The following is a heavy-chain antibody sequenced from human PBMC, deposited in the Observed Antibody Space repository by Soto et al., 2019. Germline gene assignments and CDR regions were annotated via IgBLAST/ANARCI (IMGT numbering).Heavy chain of an antibody. CDR3: ASPLGYSYGPWEAIDI. CDR2: ISAYNGNT. V-gene: IGHV1-18*01. D-gene: IGHD5-18*01. CDR1: GYTFTSYG. Sequence: ASVKVSFKASGYTFTSYGISWVRQAPGQGLEWMGWISAYNGNTNYAQKLQGRVTMTTDTSTSTAYMELRSLRSDDTAVYYCASPLGYSYGPWEAIDIWGQGTMVTVSS. J-gene: IGHJ3*02.